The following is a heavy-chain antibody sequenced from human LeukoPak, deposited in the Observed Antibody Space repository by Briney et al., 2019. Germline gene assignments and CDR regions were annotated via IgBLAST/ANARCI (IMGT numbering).Heavy chain of an antibody. J-gene: IGHJ4*02. CDR3: ARNYYGPDY. CDR2: VNSDGSST. D-gene: IGHD3-10*01. V-gene: IGHV3-74*01. Sequence: GGSLRLSCAASGFTFSDYYMYWVRQPPGKGLVWLSRVNSDGSSTSYADSVKGRFTVSRNNARNTLYLQMNSLRAEDTAVYYCARNYYGPDYWGQGTLVTVSS. CDR1: GFTFSDYY.